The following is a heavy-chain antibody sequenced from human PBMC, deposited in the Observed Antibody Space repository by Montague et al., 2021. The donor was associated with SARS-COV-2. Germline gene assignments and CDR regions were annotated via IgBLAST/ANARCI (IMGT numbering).Heavy chain of an antibody. V-gene: IGHV4-4*07. CDR2: IYTSGRT. J-gene: IGHJ4*02. CDR3: AGGYGSGSVSS. Sequence: SETLSLTCTVSGGSITSYYWSWIRQPPVKGMECIGLIYTSGRTNYNTSLKSRVTMSVDTSRQQFSLKLTSVNAADTAVDYCAGGYGSGSVSSWGQGTLVTVSS. CDR1: GGSITSYY. D-gene: IGHD3-10*01.